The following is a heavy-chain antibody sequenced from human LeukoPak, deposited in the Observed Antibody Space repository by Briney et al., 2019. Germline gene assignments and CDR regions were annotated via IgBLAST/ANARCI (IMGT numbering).Heavy chain of an antibody. CDR2: IFHTGRT. CDR3: ARDGGYPTTDEGFDP. Sequence: PSETLSLTCKVSGYSIGRDYYWAWLRQPPGKGLDWIGSIFHTGRTVYNPSYESRLTISMDTSKNEFFLRLNSVTAADTAVYFCARDGGYPTTDEGFDPWGLGTLVTVSS. V-gene: IGHV4-38-2*02. J-gene: IGHJ5*02. D-gene: IGHD5-12*01. CDR1: GYSIGRDYY.